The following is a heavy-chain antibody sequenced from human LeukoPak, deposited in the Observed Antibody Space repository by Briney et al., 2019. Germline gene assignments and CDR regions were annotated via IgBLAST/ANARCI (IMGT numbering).Heavy chain of an antibody. CDR3: AGGHVRRPVDY. Sequence: SETLSLTCAVYGGSFSGYYWSWIRQPPGKGLEWIGEINHSGSTNYNPSLKSRVTISVDTSKNQFSLKLSSVTAADTAVYYCAGGHVRRPVDYWGQGTLVTVSS. V-gene: IGHV4-34*01. J-gene: IGHJ4*02. CDR1: GGSFSGYY. CDR2: INHSGST. D-gene: IGHD1-14*01.